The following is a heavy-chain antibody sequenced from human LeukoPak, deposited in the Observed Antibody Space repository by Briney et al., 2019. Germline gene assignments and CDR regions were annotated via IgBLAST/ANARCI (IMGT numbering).Heavy chain of an antibody. D-gene: IGHD3-22*01. J-gene: IGHJ4*02. V-gene: IGHV3-33*01. Sequence: GGSLRLSCAASGFTFSSYGMHWVRQAPGKGLEWVAVIWYDGSNKYYADSVKGRFTISRDNSKNTLYLQMNSLRAEDTAVYYCARVSYSSGYYYFDYWGQGTLVTVSP. CDR3: ARVSYSSGYYYFDY. CDR1: GFTFSSYG. CDR2: IWYDGSNK.